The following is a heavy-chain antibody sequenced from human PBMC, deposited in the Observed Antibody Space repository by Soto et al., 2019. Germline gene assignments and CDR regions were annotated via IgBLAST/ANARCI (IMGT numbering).Heavy chain of an antibody. J-gene: IGHJ3*02. CDR2: ISYDGSNK. Sequence: QVQLVESGGGVVQPGRSLRLSCAASGFTFSSYGMHWVRQAPGKGLEWVAVISYDGSNKYYADSVKGRFTISRDNSENTLYLQMNSLRAEDTAVYYCAKGGYDYSGDAFDIWGQGTMVTVSS. CDR1: GFTFSSYG. D-gene: IGHD5-12*01. CDR3: AKGGYDYSGDAFDI. V-gene: IGHV3-30*18.